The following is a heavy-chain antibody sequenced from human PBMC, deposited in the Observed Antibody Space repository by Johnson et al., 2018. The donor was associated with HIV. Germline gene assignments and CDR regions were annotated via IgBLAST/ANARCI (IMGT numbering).Heavy chain of an antibody. D-gene: IGHD1-26*01. CDR1: GFTVSSDG. J-gene: IGHJ3*02. V-gene: IGHV3-21*01. CDR2: ISNSGGSK. Sequence: VQLVESGGGLVQPGGSLRLSCAASGFTVSSDGMHWVRQAPGKGLEWVSAISNSGGSKYYADSVKGRFTISRDNAQNSLYLQMNSLRAGDTAVYYCARLDRRSGSYYPGAFDIWGQGTMVTVSS. CDR3: ARLDRRSGSYYPGAFDI.